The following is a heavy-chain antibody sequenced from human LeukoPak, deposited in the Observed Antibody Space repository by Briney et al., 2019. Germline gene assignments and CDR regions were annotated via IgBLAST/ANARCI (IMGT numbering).Heavy chain of an antibody. CDR3: ARALTGTTSIFHH. Sequence: SETLSLTCTVSGGSISSYYWNWIRQPPGKGLEWIGYISYSGSTKYNPSLKSRVTISVDTSKNQFSLRVTSLTAADTAVYYCARALTGTTSIFHHRGQGTLVTVSS. CDR2: ISYSGST. CDR1: GGSISSYY. J-gene: IGHJ1*01. V-gene: IGHV4-59*01. D-gene: IGHD1-7*01.